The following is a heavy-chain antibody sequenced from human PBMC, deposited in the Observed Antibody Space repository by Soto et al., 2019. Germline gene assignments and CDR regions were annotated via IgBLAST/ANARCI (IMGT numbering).Heavy chain of an antibody. J-gene: IGHJ4*02. V-gene: IGHV1-18*01. CDR3: ARDLDGSGSYYTND. CDR1: GYTFSSIG. D-gene: IGHD3-10*01. CDR2: ISPHKDNT. Sequence: ASVKVSCKTSGYTFSSIGISWVRQAPGQGLEWMGWISPHKDNTYYAQRLQGRVTVTTDTSTSTAYMELRSLRSDDTAVYLCARDLDGSGSYYTNDWGQGTLVTIPS.